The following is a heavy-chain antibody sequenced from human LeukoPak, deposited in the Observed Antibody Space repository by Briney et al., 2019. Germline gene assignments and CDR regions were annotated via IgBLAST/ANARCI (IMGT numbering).Heavy chain of an antibody. D-gene: IGHD6-19*01. CDR3: GGGIAVPVTNWSAP. Sequence: PSETLSLTCTVSGYSISSGYYWGWIRQPPGKGLEWIGSIYHSGSTYYNPSLKSRVTISVDTSKNQFSLKLSSVTAADTAVYYCGGGIAVPVTNWSAPWGQGTLVTVSS. CDR1: GYSISSGYY. CDR2: IYHSGST. J-gene: IGHJ5*02. V-gene: IGHV4-38-2*02.